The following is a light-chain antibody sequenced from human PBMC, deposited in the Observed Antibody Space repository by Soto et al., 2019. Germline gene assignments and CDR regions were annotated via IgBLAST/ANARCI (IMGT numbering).Light chain of an antibody. CDR3: QQYQSLPFT. J-gene: IGKJ3*01. CDR1: QDISDY. Sequence: DIQMTQSPSSLSASVGDRVTITCQASQDISDYLNWYHQKPGKAPKFLIYDASYLETGVPSRFSGSGSGTDFTFTISILQPEDIGTYYCQQYQSLPFTFGPGTTVDIK. CDR2: DAS. V-gene: IGKV1-33*01.